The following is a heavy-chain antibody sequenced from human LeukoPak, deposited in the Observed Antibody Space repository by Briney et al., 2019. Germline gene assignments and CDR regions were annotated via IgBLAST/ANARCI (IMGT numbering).Heavy chain of an antibody. Sequence: PGGSLRLSCVASGFTFSTYSMNWVRQAPGKGLEWVSYISGSSGTIYYADSVKGRFTISRDNAKNSLYLQMNSLRAEDTAVYYCARRSDFGVLYYMDIWGKGTTVTVSS. J-gene: IGHJ6*03. V-gene: IGHV3-48*01. CDR3: ARRSDFGVLYYMDI. D-gene: IGHD3-16*01. CDR2: ISGSSGTI. CDR1: GFTFSTYS.